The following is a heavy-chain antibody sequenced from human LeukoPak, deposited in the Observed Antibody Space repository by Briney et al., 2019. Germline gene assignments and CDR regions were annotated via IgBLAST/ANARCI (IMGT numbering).Heavy chain of an antibody. CDR1: GGSISSSSYY. V-gene: IGHV4-39*01. CDR2: IYYSGST. J-gene: IGHJ4*02. Sequence: SETLSLTCTVSGGSISSSSYYWGWIRQPPGKGLEWIGSIYYSGSTYYNPSLKSRVTISVDTSKNQFSLKLSSVTAADTAVYYCASLEYSSSSPFFDYWGQGTLVTVSS. D-gene: IGHD6-6*01. CDR3: ASLEYSSSSPFFDY.